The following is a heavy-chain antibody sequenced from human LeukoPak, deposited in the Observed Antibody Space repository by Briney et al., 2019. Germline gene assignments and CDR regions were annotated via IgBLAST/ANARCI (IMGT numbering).Heavy chain of an antibody. D-gene: IGHD1-26*01. CDR1: GFTVRSNY. CDR3: AKELRPFRWELANDY. CDR2: IYSGGGT. V-gene: IGHV3-53*01. J-gene: IGHJ4*02. Sequence: GGSLRLSCAASGFTVRSNYMSWVRQAPGKGLEWVSVIYSGGGTYYADSVKGRFTISRDNSKNTLYLQMNSLRAEDTAVYYCAKELRPFRWELANDYWGQGTLVTVSS.